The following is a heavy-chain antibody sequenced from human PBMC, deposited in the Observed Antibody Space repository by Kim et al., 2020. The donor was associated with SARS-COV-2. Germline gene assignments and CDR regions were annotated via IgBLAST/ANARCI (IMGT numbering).Heavy chain of an antibody. CDR3: ARDAEPYYFDY. CDR2: IWYDGSNK. V-gene: IGHV3-33*01. Sequence: GGSLRLSCAASGFTFSSYGMHWVRQAPGKGLEWVAVIWYDGSNKYYADSVKGRFTISRDNSKNTLYLQMNSLRAEDTAVYYCARDAEPYYFDYWGQGTLVTVSS. CDR1: GFTFSSYG. J-gene: IGHJ4*02.